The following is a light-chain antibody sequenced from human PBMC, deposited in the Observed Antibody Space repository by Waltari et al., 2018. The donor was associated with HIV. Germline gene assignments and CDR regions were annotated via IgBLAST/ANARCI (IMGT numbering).Light chain of an antibody. CDR2: RND. Sequence: QSVLTQPPSASKSPGQRVLISCSGTNSNVGKNFVSWFQQDPGGPPKLVIYRNDRRPSGCPGRCSGDKSGSSATLAISGLQSDDEADYFCASWDDKLSHWVFGVGTKLTV. J-gene: IGLJ3*02. V-gene: IGLV1-47*01. CDR3: ASWDDKLSHWV. CDR1: NSNVGKNF.